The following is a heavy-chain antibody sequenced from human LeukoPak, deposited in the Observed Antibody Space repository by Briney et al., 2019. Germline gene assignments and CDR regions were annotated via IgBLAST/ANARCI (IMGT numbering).Heavy chain of an antibody. CDR1: GGSFSGYY. Sequence: SETLSLTCAVYGGSFSGYYWSWIRQPPGKGLEWIGEINHSGSTNYNPSLKSRVTISVDTSKNQFSLKLSSVTAADTAVYYCARGNTGIAAAGTCWFDPWGQGTLVTVSS. V-gene: IGHV4-34*01. CDR2: INHSGST. CDR3: ARGNTGIAAAGTCWFDP. D-gene: IGHD6-13*01. J-gene: IGHJ5*02.